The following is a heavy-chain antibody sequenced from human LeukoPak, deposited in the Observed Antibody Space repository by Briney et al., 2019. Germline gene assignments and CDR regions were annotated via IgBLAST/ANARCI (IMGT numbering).Heavy chain of an antibody. CDR1: GGSISSSY. J-gene: IGHJ3*02. CDR2: IYYSGST. D-gene: IGHD2-2*01. V-gene: IGHV4-59*01. Sequence: SETLSLTCTVSGGSISSSYWSWIRQPPGKGLEWIGYIYYSGSTNYNPSLKSRVAISVDTSKHQFSLELSSVTAADTAMYYCARGGFCSRPTCYFTFDIWGQGTMVAVSS. CDR3: ARGGFCSRPTCYFTFDI.